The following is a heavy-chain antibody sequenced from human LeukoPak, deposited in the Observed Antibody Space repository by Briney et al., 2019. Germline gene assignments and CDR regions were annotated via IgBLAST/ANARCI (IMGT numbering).Heavy chain of an antibody. D-gene: IGHD3-22*01. V-gene: IGHV4-39*07. CDR1: GGSISSSSYY. J-gene: IGHJ4*02. CDR2: IYYSGST. CDR3: ARETDDSSGAHHLSFDY. Sequence: SETLSLTCTVSGGSISSSSYYWGWIRQPPGKGLEWIGSIYYSGSTYYNPSLKSRVTISVDTSKNQFSLKLSSVTAADTAVYYCARETDDSSGAHHLSFDYWGQGTLVTVSS.